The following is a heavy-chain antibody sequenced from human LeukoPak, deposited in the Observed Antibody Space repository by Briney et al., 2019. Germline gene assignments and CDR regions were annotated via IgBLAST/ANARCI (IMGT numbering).Heavy chain of an antibody. CDR1: GGSISSSNYY. CDR3: ASRLVDKRPFDF. Sequence: PSQTLSLTCTVSGGSISSSNYYWSWIRQPAGKGLEWIGRFYTGGTTKYNPSLKSRATISADTSKNQFSLRLSSVTAADTAVYHCASRLVDKRPFDFWGQGTLVTVSS. J-gene: IGHJ4*02. CDR2: FYTGGTT. D-gene: IGHD5-12*01. V-gene: IGHV4-61*02.